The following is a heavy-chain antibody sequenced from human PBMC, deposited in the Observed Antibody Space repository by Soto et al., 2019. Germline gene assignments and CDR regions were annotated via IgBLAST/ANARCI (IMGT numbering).Heavy chain of an antibody. CDR3: ARGSCSGGTCYNMDV. J-gene: IGHJ6*03. V-gene: IGHV3-30-3*01. Sequence: QVQLVESGGGVVQSGRSLRLSCAASGFTFSDYAIHWVRQAPGKGLQWVAVISFDGNNHHYADSVKGRFSISRDNSKNTASLQMNCLRPEDTAVHYCARGSCSGGTCYNMDVWGQGTTVTVSS. CDR1: GFTFSDYA. D-gene: IGHD2-15*01. CDR2: ISFDGNNH.